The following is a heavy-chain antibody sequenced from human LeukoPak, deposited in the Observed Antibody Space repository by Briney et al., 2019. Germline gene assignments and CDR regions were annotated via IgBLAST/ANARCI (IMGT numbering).Heavy chain of an antibody. Sequence: ASVKVSCKASGYTFTSYGISWVRQAPGQGVEGMGWINPNSGDTNYAQKFQGRVTMTRDTSISTAYMELSRLRSDDTAVYYCARSTHPYYYGSGMMGYYFDYWGQGTLVTVSS. V-gene: IGHV1-2*02. CDR2: INPNSGDT. J-gene: IGHJ4*02. CDR1: GYTFTSYG. D-gene: IGHD3-10*01. CDR3: ARSTHPYYYGSGMMGYYFDY.